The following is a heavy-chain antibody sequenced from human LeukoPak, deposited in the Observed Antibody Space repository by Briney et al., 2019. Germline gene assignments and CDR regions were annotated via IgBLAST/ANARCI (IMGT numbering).Heavy chain of an antibody. CDR2: IYYSGST. J-gene: IGHJ4*02. V-gene: IGHV4-59*01. CDR3: ARDYYGSGSYHSLDY. CDR1: GGSISSYY. Sequence: SETLSLTCTVSGGSISSYYWSWIRQPPGKGLEWIGYIYYSGSTNYNPSLKSRVTISVDTSKNQFSLKLSSVTAADTAVYYCARDYYGSGSYHSLDYWGQGTLVTVSS. D-gene: IGHD3-10*01.